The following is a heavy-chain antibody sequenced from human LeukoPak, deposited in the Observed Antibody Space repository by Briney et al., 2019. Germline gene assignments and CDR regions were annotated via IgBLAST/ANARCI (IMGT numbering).Heavy chain of an antibody. CDR1: GFTFSDYY. CDR2: ISKSSSST. V-gene: IGHV3-11*05. Sequence: GGSLILSCAASGFTFSDYYMSWIRQAPGKGLEWVSYISKSSSSTNYADSVKGRFSISRDNAKNSLYLQLNSLTVEDTAVYYCARVRSSGSPLDYWGQGTLVTVSS. CDR3: ARVRSSGSPLDY. J-gene: IGHJ4*02. D-gene: IGHD3-10*01.